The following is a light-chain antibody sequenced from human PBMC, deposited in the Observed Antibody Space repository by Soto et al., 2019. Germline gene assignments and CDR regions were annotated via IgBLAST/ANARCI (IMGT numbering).Light chain of an antibody. J-gene: IGKJ3*01. V-gene: IGKV1-39*01. CDR3: QQLYSYPFT. CDR2: AAS. CDR1: QSVTTY. Sequence: DVQMTQSPSSLSASVGDRVTITCRASQSVTTYLNWYQQKPGRAPDLLIYAASTLQSGVPSRFSGSGSGTDFTLTISSLHPEDFATYFCQQLYSYPFTFGPGTKVDVK.